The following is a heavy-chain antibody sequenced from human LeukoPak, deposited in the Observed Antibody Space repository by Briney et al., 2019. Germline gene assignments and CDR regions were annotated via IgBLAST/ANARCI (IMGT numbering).Heavy chain of an antibody. CDR1: GYSFSSYW. Sequence: GASLKISCKGSGYSFSSYWIAWVRPMPGKGLEWMGVIYPRDSRTTYSPSLQGQVTISADKSISTAYLQWTSLQASHTAMYYCARHLSDITSSPNYWGPGTLVTVSS. D-gene: IGHD2-2*01. CDR3: ARHLSDITSSPNY. J-gene: IGHJ4*02. V-gene: IGHV5-51*01. CDR2: IYPRDSRT.